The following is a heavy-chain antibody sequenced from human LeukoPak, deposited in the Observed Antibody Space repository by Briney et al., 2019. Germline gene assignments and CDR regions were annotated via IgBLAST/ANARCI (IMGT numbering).Heavy chain of an antibody. CDR3: ARDRLGFLEWLPPPAYGMDV. V-gene: IGHV1-18*01. J-gene: IGHJ6*02. D-gene: IGHD3-3*01. CDR2: ISAYNGNT. CDR1: GYTFTSYG. Sequence: ASVKVSCKASGYTFTSYGISWVRQAPGQGLEWMGWISAYNGNTNYAQKLQGRVTMTRDTSISTAYMELSRLRSDDTAVYYCARDRLGFLEWLPPPAYGMDVWGQGTTVTVSS.